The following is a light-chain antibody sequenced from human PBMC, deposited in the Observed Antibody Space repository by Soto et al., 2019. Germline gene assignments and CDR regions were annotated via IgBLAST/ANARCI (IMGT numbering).Light chain of an antibody. CDR1: SSDVGAYNY. CDR3: SSYTSSTTLV. Sequence: QSALTQPASVSGSPGQSITISCTGTSSDVGAYNYVSWYQQHPGKAPKLMIYEVSNRPSGVSHRFSGSKSGNTASLTISGLQAEDEADYYCSSYTSSTTLVFGGGTQLTVL. V-gene: IGLV2-14*01. J-gene: IGLJ2*01. CDR2: EVS.